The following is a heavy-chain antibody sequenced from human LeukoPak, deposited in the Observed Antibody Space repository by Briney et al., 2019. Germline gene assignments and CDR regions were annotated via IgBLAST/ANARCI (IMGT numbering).Heavy chain of an antibody. V-gene: IGHV3-66*01. D-gene: IGHD2-15*01. J-gene: IGHJ4*02. Sequence: PGGSLRLSCAASGFTVSSNYMSWVRQAPGKGLEWVSVIYSGGSTYYADSVMGRFTISRDNSKNTLYLQMNSLRAEDTAVYYCARGSCSGGSCYKTQYYFDYWGQGTLVTVSS. CDR2: IYSGGST. CDR3: ARGSCSGGSCYKTQYYFDY. CDR1: GFTVSSNY.